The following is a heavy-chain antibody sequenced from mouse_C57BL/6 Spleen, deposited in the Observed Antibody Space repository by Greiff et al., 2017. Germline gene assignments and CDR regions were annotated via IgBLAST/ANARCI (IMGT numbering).Heavy chain of an antibody. Sequence: QVQLQQPGAELVRPGSSVKLSCKASGYTFTSYWMHWVKQRPIQGLEWIGNIDPSDSETHSHHKFKDKATLTVDKSSSTAYMQLSSLTSEDSAVYYCARSRGVITTEGFAYWGQGTLVTVSA. V-gene: IGHV1-52*01. CDR2: IDPSDSET. D-gene: IGHD1-1*01. CDR1: GYTFTSYW. CDR3: ARSRGVITTEGFAY. J-gene: IGHJ3*01.